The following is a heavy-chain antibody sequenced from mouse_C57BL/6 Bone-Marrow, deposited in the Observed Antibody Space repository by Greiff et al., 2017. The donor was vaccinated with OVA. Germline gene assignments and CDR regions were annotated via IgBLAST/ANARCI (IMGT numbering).Heavy chain of an antibody. V-gene: IGHV14-4*01. J-gene: IGHJ4*01. CDR2: IDPENGDT. CDR1: GFNIKDDY. CDR3: TTRDSSGYDDAMDY. Sequence: VQLQQSGAELVRPGASVKLSCTASGFNIKDDYMHWVKQRPEQGLEWIGWIDPENGDTDYASKFQGKATITADTSSNTAYLQLSSLTSEDTAVYYCTTRDSSGYDDAMDYWGQGTSVTVSS. D-gene: IGHD3-2*02.